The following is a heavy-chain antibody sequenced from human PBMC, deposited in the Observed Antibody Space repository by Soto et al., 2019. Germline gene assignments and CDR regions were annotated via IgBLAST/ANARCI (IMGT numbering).Heavy chain of an antibody. Sequence: EVRLLESGGGLVQPGGSLRLSCAASGFTFPNYAMSWVRQAPGKGLEWVSVVTGRASSTYYADAVEGRFTISRDNSRNTLFLQMNSLGAEDTAVYYCAKHPPSKKSQRLWADAFHIWGRGTNLTVSS. V-gene: IGHV3-23*01. CDR1: GFTFPNYA. CDR3: AKHPPSKKSQRLWADAFHI. J-gene: IGHJ3*02. CDR2: VTGRASST. D-gene: IGHD6-25*01.